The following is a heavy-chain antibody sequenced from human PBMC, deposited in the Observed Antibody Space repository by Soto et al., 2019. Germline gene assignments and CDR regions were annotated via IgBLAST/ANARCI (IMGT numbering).Heavy chain of an antibody. J-gene: IGHJ4*02. CDR1: GFTFSTYS. D-gene: IGHD1-26*01. Sequence: EVQLVEAGGGLVQPGGSLRLSCAASGFTFSTYSMNWVRQAPGKGLEWVSYISSSRTTIYYTDSVKGRFTVSRDNAKNSMYLKMNSLRDEYTAVYDCERKVGSTLFEYWVQGTLVTVS. CDR2: ISSSRTTI. V-gene: IGHV3-48*02. CDR3: ERKVGSTLFEY.